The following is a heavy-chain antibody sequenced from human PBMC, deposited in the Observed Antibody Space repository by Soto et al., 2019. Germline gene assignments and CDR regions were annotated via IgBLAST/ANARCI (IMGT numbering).Heavy chain of an antibody. D-gene: IGHD2-2*01. CDR2: IFYTGST. CDR3: ARASGLASTSCYSVDY. V-gene: IGHV4-59*01. J-gene: IGHJ4*02. Sequence: SETLSLTCTVSGGSISSYYWNWIRQPPGKGLEWIGYIFYTGSTDYNPSLKSRVTISVDTSKNQFSLKLSSVTAADTAVYYCARASGLASTSCYSVDYWGQGTLVTVSS. CDR1: GGSISSYY.